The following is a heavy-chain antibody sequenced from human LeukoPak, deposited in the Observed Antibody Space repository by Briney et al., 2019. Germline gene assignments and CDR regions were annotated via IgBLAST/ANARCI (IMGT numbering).Heavy chain of an antibody. J-gene: IGHJ4*02. CDR2: INPNSGGT. Sequence: ASVKASCKASGYTFTGYYMHWVRQAPGQGLEWMGWINPNSGGTNYAQKFQGRVTMTRDTSISTAYMELSRVRSDDTAVYYCARASWGQLVLDYWGQGTLVTVSS. CDR3: ARASWGQLVLDY. V-gene: IGHV1-2*02. D-gene: IGHD6-6*01. CDR1: GYTFTGYY.